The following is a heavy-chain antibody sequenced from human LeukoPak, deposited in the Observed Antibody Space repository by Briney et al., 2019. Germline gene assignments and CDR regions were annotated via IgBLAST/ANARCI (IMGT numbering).Heavy chain of an antibody. J-gene: IGHJ4*02. D-gene: IGHD2-15*01. CDR3: ARDSGGIDY. CDR2: IYHSGST. Sequence: SETLSLTCAVSGYSISSGYYWGWIRQPPGKGLEWIGSIYHSGSTYYNPSLKSRVTISVDTSKNQFFLKLSSVTAADTAVYYCARDSGGIDYWGQGTLVTVSS. CDR1: GYSISSGYY. V-gene: IGHV4-38-2*02.